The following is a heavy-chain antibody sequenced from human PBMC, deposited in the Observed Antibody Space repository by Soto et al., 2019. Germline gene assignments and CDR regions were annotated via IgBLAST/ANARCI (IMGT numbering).Heavy chain of an antibody. J-gene: IGHJ1*01. CDR1: GFTFSNYV. Sequence: QVQLVESGGGVVQPGKSLTLSCEASGFTFSNYVMHWVRQAPGKGLEWVTGISADGINKHYADSVRGRFTISRDNSKNTLYVEMNSLGAEDTSLYYCAREEHSSGRAGTFRLWGQGTLVTISS. CDR2: ISADGINK. CDR3: AREEHSSGRAGTFRL. D-gene: IGHD3-22*01. V-gene: IGHV3-30*01.